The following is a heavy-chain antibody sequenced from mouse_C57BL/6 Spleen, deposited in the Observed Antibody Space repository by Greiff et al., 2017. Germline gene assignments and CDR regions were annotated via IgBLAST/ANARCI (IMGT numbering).Heavy chain of an antibody. J-gene: IGHJ3*01. CDR3: AWIYYDYDGAY. CDR1: GYSFTGYY. V-gene: IGHV1-31*01. D-gene: IGHD2-4*01. Sequence: VQLKQSGPELVKPGASVKISCTASGYSFTGYYMHWVKQSHGNILDWIGYIYPYNGVSSYNQKFKGKATLTVDKSSSTAYMELRSLTSEDAAVYYGAWIYYDYDGAYWGQGTLVTVSA. CDR2: IYPYNGVS.